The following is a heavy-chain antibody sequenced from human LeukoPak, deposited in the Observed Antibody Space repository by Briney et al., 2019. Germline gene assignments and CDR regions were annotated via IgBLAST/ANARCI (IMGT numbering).Heavy chain of an antibody. CDR3: AKYYAARSRSFDF. J-gene: IGHJ4*02. CDR2: IGSGGDT. V-gene: IGHV3-23*01. CDR1: GFTFSSYA. D-gene: IGHD3-10*01. Sequence: GGSLRLSCAASGFTFSSYAMTWVRQSPGKGLEWVSVIGSGGDTYYSDSVQGRFTVSRDNSKNTLYLQMNSLRADDTAVYYCAKYYAARSRSFDFWGQGTLVTVSS.